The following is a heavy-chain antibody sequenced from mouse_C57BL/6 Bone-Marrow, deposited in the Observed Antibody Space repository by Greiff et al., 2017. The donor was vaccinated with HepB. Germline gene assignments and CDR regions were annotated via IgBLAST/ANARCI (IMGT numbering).Heavy chain of an antibody. Sequence: EVQLQQSGTVLARPGASVKMSCKTSGYTFTSYWMHWVKQRPGQGLEWIGAIYPGNSDTSYNQKFKGKAKLTAVTSASTAYMELSSLTNEDSAVYYCTRLRRLGNYAMDYWGQGTSVTVSS. D-gene: IGHD2-12*01. V-gene: IGHV1-5*01. J-gene: IGHJ4*01. CDR1: GYTFTSYW. CDR2: IYPGNSDT. CDR3: TRLRRLGNYAMDY.